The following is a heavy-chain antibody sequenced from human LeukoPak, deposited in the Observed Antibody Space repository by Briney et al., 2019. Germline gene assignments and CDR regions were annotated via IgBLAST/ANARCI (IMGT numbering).Heavy chain of an antibody. D-gene: IGHD3-16*01. CDR1: GFTFSRFW. V-gene: IGHV3-7*05. J-gene: IGHJ3*02. Sequence: GGSLRLSCAASGFTFSRFWMNWVRQAPGRGLEWVANIDQSGGRNNYVDSVKGRFTISRDNAKNSLFLEMSSPRADDTAVYFCARDVEGGTFDIWGQGTTATVSS. CDR3: ARDVEGGTFDI. CDR2: IDQSGGRN.